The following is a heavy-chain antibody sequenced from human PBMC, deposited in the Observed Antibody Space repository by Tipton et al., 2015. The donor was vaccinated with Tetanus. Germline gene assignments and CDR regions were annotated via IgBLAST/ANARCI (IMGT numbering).Heavy chain of an antibody. V-gene: IGHV3-21*04. CDR3: ARESLHSSGWYGGNLDS. CDR2: ISATSTYE. Sequence: SLRLSCAASGFTFSSYNMNWVRQAPGKGLEWVSYISATSTYEYSAESLRGRFTVSRDNAKNSLYLQMNSLRVDDTAVYYCARESLHSSGWYGGNLDSWGQGTLVTASS. J-gene: IGHJ4*02. D-gene: IGHD6-13*01. CDR1: GFTFSSYN.